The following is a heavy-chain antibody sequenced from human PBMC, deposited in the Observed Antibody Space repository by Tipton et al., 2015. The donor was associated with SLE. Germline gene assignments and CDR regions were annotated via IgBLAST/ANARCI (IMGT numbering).Heavy chain of an antibody. Sequence: SLRLSCAASGFTFSSYAMSWVRQAPGKGLEWVSAISGSGDSTYYTDSVKGRFTISRDKSKNMLYLQMNSLRGEDTAVYYCAKGSSSWTWGFDYWGQGTLVTVSS. CDR2: ISGSGDST. V-gene: IGHV3-23*01. CDR3: AKGSSSWTWGFDY. J-gene: IGHJ4*02. CDR1: GFTFSSYA. D-gene: IGHD6-13*01.